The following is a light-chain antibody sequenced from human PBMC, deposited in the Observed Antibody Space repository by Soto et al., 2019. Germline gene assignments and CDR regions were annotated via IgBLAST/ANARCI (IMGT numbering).Light chain of an antibody. CDR1: XXXXXSYNR. J-gene: IGLJ1*01. CDR2: EVT. Sequence: QSALTQPASVSGSPXXXXXXXXXGXXXXXXSYNRVSWYQQHPGKAPKLIIYEVTDRPSGVSNRFSGSKSGNTASLTISGLQAEDEAEYYCSSYTNINTRACVFGTGTKLTVL. V-gene: IGLV2-14*01. CDR3: SSYTNINTRACV.